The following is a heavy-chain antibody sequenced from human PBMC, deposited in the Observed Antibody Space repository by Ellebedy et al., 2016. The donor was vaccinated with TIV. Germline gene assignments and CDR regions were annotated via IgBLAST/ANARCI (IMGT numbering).Heavy chain of an antibody. CDR2: MNPNSGNT. Sequence: AASVKVSCKASGYTFTSYDIYWVRQATGQGLEWMGWMNPNSGNTGHAQNFQGRVTMTRNTSISTAYMELSSLRSEDTAVYYCARAPLVRGVSVFDYWGQGTLVTVSS. J-gene: IGHJ4*02. CDR3: ARAPLVRGVSVFDY. D-gene: IGHD3-10*01. V-gene: IGHV1-8*01. CDR1: GYTFTSYD.